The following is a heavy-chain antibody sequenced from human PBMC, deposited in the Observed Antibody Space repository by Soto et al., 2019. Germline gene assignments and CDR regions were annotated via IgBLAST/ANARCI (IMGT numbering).Heavy chain of an antibody. V-gene: IGHV1-69*06. CDR1: GGTFSSYA. Sequence: RASVKVSCKASGGTFSSYAISWVRQAPGQGLEWMGGIIPIFGTANYEQKFQGRVTITADKSTSTAYMELSSLRSEDTAVYYCARDRGDIAASASNYYYYYYGMDVWGQGTTVTVPS. CDR2: IIPIFGTA. D-gene: IGHD6-6*01. CDR3: ARDRGDIAASASNYYYYYYGMDV. J-gene: IGHJ6*02.